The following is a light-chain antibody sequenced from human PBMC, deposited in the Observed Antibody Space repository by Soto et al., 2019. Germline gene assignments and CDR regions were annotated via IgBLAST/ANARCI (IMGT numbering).Light chain of an antibody. CDR1: SSNIGAGYD. CDR3: QSYDSSLSGFYV. CDR2: GNS. J-gene: IGLJ1*01. V-gene: IGLV1-40*01. Sequence: QSVLTQPPSVSGAPGQRVTISCTGSSSNIGAGYDVHWYQQLPGTAPKLLLYGNSNRPSGVPDRFSGSKSGTSASLAITGLQAEDEADYYCQSYDSSLSGFYVFGTG.